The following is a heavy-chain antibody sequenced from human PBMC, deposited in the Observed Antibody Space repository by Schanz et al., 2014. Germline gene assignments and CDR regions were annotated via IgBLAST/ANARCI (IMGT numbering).Heavy chain of an antibody. CDR2: MYINSGST. CDR3: ARDGGRDGYNLAFDV. CDR1: GFTVNTNY. V-gene: IGHV3-53*01. Sequence: EVQLVESGGGLIQPGGSLRLSCAVSGFTVNTNYMSWVRQAPGKGLEWISSMYINSGSTQYADSVKGRFIISRDSSKNTPFLQMNSLRAADTAVYFCARDGGRDGYNLAFDVWGQGTLVTVSS. J-gene: IGHJ3*01. D-gene: IGHD5-12*01.